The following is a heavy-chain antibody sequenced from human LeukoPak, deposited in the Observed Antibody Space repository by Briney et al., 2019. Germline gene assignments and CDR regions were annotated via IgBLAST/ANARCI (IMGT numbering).Heavy chain of an antibody. CDR1: GFTFSSYW. CDR2: INTDGSTT. V-gene: IGHV3-74*01. D-gene: IGHD4-17*01. CDR3: VNDYADAFAI. Sequence: GGSLRLSCAASGFTFSSYWMHWVRQAPGKGVVWVSRINTDGSTTNYADAVKGRFTISRDNAKNTLYLQMNSLRAEDTAVYYCVNDYADAFAIWGQGTMVTVSS. J-gene: IGHJ3*02.